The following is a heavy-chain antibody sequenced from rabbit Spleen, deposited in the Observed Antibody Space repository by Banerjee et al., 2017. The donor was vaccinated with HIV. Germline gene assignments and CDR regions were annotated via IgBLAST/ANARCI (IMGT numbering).Heavy chain of an antibody. Sequence: QSLEESGGDLVKPGASLTLTCIASGVSFNSGYDMCWVRQAPGKGLEWIACINAVTGKAVYASWASGRFTFSKTSSTTVTLQMTSLTDADTATYFCARDLTNVIGWNFGWWGPGTLVTVS. J-gene: IGHJ4*01. V-gene: IGHV1S40*01. CDR1: GVSFNSGYD. D-gene: IGHD1-1*01. CDR3: ARDLTNVIGWNFGW. CDR2: INAVTGKA.